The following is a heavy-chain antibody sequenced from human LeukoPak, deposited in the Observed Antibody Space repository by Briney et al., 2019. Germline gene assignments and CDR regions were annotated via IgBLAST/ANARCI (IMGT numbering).Heavy chain of an antibody. CDR1: GLTLSKYA. Sequence: GGSLRLSCAASGLTLSKYAMTWVRQAPGKGLEWVSVVSGTGGRTYYADSVKGRFTISRDNSKNTLYLQMNSLRAEDTALYYCVKASSSSPQYNWFDAWGQGTLVTVSS. D-gene: IGHD6-6*01. J-gene: IGHJ5*02. CDR2: VSGTGGRT. V-gene: IGHV3-23*01. CDR3: VKASSSSPQYNWFDA.